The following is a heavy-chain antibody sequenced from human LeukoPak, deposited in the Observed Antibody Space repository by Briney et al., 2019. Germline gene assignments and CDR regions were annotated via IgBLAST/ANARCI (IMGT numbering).Heavy chain of an antibody. CDR2: IIPIFGTA. J-gene: IGHJ4*02. D-gene: IGHD2-15*01. CDR3: ASLGYCSGGSCLHYFDY. CDR1: GGTFSSYA. V-gene: IGHV1-69*06. Sequence: ASVKVSCKASGGTFSSYAISWVRQAPGQGLEWMGGIIPIFGTANYAQKFQGRVTITADKSTSTAYMELSSLRSEDTAVYYCASLGYCSGGSCLHYFDYWGQGTLVTVSS.